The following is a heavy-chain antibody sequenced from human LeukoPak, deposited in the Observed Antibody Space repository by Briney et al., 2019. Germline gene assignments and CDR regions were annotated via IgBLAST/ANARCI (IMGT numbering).Heavy chain of an antibody. J-gene: IGHJ3*02. CDR2: MNPNSGNT. D-gene: IGHD1-1*01. V-gene: IGHV1-8*03. CDR3: ARVSSWNPDAFDI. CDR1: GYTFTSYD. Sequence: ASVKLSCKASGYTFTSYDINWVRQATGQGLEWMGWMNPNSGNTGYAQKFQGRVTITRNTSISTAYMELSSLRSEDTAVYYCARVSSWNPDAFDIWGQGTMVTVSS.